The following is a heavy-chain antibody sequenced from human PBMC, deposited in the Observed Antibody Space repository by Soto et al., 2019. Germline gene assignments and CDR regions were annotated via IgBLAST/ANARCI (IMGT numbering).Heavy chain of an antibody. D-gene: IGHD4-4*01. CDR1: GYTFTSYD. V-gene: IGHV1-8*01. CDR3: ARGPGYSHYERDAFDI. J-gene: IGHJ3*02. CDR2: MNPNSGNT. Sequence: GASVKVSCKASGYTFTSYDINWVRQATGQGLEWMGWMNPNSGNTGYAQKFQGRVTMTRKTSISTAYMELSSLRSEDTAVYYCARGPGYSHYERDAFDIWGQGTMVTV.